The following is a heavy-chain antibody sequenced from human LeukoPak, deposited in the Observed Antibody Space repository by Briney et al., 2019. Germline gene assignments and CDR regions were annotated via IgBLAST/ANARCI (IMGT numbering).Heavy chain of an antibody. CDR3: AKRATYCSSTSCFDY. CDR2: ITGSGGST. V-gene: IGHV3-23*01. D-gene: IGHD2-2*01. CDR1: GFTFSNYA. J-gene: IGHJ4*02. Sequence: PGGSLRLSCAASGFTFSNYAMSWVRQAPGKGLEWVSAITGSGGSTYYADSVKGRFTISRDNSKNTLFLQMNSLRAEDTAVYYCAKRATYCSSTSCFDYWGQGTLVTVSS.